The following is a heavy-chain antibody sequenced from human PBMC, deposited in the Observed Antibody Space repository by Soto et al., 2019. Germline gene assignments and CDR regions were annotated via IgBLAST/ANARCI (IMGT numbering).Heavy chain of an antibody. Sequence: SVKVSCKAPADTFTSYYIHWVRQAPGHGLEWMGIINPNGGSTRFAQTFQGRITMTTDTSTSTVYMELSSLRSEDTAVYYCARGMITFGGAHSYYFDYWGQGTLVTAPQ. V-gene: IGHV1-46*01. CDR2: INPNGGST. D-gene: IGHD3-16*01. CDR3: ARGMITFGGAHSYYFDY. J-gene: IGHJ4*02. CDR1: ADTFTSYY.